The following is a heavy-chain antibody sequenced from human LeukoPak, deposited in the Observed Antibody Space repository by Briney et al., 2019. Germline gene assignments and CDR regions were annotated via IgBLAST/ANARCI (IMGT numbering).Heavy chain of an antibody. Sequence: PGGSLRLSCAASGFTFSSYAMSWVRQAPGKGLEWVSAISGSGATTYYADSVKGRFTISRDNSKNTLYLQMNSLRAEDTAVYYCARDRRFSVAVAGNWGQGTLVTVSS. D-gene: IGHD6-19*01. J-gene: IGHJ4*02. CDR2: ISGSGATT. CDR3: ARDRRFSVAVAGN. V-gene: IGHV3-23*01. CDR1: GFTFSSYA.